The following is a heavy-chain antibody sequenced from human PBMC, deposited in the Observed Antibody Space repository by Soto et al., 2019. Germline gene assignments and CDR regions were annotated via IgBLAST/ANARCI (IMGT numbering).Heavy chain of an antibody. CDR2: ISSNGGST. D-gene: IGHD2-2*01. Sequence: EVQLVESGGGLVQPGGSLRLSCAASGFTFSSYAMHWVRQAPGKGLEYVSAISSNGGSTYYANSVKGRFTISRDNSKNTLYFQMGSLRAEDMAVYYCARGDCSSTSCYACIRDDWGQVTLVTVSS. J-gene: IGHJ4*02. CDR3: ARGDCSSTSCYACIRDD. V-gene: IGHV3-64*01. CDR1: GFTFSSYA.